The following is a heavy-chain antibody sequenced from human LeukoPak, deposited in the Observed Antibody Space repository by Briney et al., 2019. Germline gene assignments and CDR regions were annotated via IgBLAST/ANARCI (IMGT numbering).Heavy chain of an antibody. Sequence: SETLSLTCTVSGGSISSGGYSWSWIRQHPGKGLEWIGYIYYSGSTYYNPSLKSRVTISVDTSKNQFSLKLSSVTAADTVVYYCARDEATTDAFDIWGQGTMVTVSS. CDR2: IYYSGST. D-gene: IGHD4-17*01. CDR1: GGSISSGGYS. CDR3: ARDEATTDAFDI. J-gene: IGHJ3*02. V-gene: IGHV4-31*03.